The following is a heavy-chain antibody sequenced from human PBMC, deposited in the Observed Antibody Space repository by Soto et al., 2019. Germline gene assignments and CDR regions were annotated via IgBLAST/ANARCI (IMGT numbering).Heavy chain of an antibody. CDR2: ISYDGSNK. CDR3: AKEKTTVTQYYFDY. Sequence: GSLRLSCAASGFTFSSYGMHWVRQAPGKGLEWVAVISYDGSNKYYADSVKGRYTNSRDNSKNTLYLQMNSLRAEDTAVYYCAKEKTTVTQYYFDYWGQGTLVTVSS. D-gene: IGHD4-17*01. V-gene: IGHV3-30*18. CDR1: GFTFSSYG. J-gene: IGHJ4*02.